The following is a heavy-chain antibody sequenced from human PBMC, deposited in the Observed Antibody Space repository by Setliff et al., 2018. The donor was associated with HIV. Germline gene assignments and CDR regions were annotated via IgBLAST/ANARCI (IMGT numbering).Heavy chain of an antibody. CDR3: ASDQQWLAQGWGGPHY. CDR2: ISGSGGST. J-gene: IGHJ4*02. CDR1: GFTFSSYA. D-gene: IGHD6-19*01. V-gene: IGHV3-23*01. Sequence: GGSLRLSCAASGFTFSSYAMSWVRQAPGKGLEWVSAISGSGGSTYYADSVKGRFTISRDNSKNTLYLQMNSLRAEDTAVYYCASDQQWLAQGWGGPHYWGQGTLVTVSS.